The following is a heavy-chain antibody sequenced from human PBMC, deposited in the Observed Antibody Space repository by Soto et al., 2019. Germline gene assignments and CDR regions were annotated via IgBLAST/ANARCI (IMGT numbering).Heavy chain of an antibody. J-gene: IGHJ6*02. CDR2: IYHSGST. CDR3: ARLHGYCISSSCHGHYAMDV. V-gene: IGHV4-4*02. Sequence: SETLSLTCAVSGGSISSSNYWSWVRQPPGKGLEWIGEIYHSGSTNYNPSLKSRVTISVDTSKNQFSLKVTSVTAADTAVYYCARLHGYCISSSCHGHYAMDVWGQGTTVTVSS. CDR1: GGSISSSNY. D-gene: IGHD2-2*01.